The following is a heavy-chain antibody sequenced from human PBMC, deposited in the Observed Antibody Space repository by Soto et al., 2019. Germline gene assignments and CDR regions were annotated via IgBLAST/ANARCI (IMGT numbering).Heavy chain of an antibody. CDR2: ISYDGSNK. V-gene: IGHV3-30-3*01. J-gene: IGHJ4*02. D-gene: IGHD3-3*01. Sequence: QVQLVESGGGVVQPGRSLRLSCAASGFTFSSYAMHWVRQAPGKGLEWVAVISYDGSNKYYADSVKGRFTISGDNSKNSLYRQMNSLRAEDTAVYYCARDKRDLRFLEWSYYFDYWGQGTLVTVSS. CDR3: ARDKRDLRFLEWSYYFDY. CDR1: GFTFSSYA.